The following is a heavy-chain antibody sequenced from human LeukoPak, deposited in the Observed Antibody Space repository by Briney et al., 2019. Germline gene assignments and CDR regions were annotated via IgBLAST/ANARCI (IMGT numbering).Heavy chain of an antibody. Sequence: PGGSLRLSCAASGFTFSSYSMNWVRQAPGKGLEWVSSISSSSSYIYYADSVKGRFTISRDNSKYTLYLQMNSLRAEDTAVYYCARILDSAWGELGYWGQGTLVTVSS. CDR1: GFTFSSYS. D-gene: IGHD6-19*01. V-gene: IGHV3-21*01. J-gene: IGHJ4*02. CDR2: ISSSSSYI. CDR3: ARILDSAWGELGY.